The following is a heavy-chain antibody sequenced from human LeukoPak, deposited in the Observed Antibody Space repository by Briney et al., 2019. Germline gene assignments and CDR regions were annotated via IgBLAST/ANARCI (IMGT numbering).Heavy chain of an antibody. J-gene: IGHJ4*02. CDR3: ARAPHY. V-gene: IGHV4-59*01. CDR1: GGSISSYY. Sequence: SETLSLTCTVSGGSISSYYWSWIRQPPGKGLEWIGYIYYSGSTNYNPSLKSRVTISVDTSKNQFSLKLSSVTAADTAVYYCARAPHYWGQGALVTVSS. CDR2: IYYSGST.